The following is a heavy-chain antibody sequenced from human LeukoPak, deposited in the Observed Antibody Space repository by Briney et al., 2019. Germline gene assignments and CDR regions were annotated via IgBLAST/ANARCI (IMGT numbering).Heavy chain of an antibody. CDR3: ARDHRLRDFDGSDFDY. J-gene: IGHJ4*02. Sequence: GGSLRLACAASGFTFSDYYMSWIRQAPGKGLEWISYISSSSFYTSYADSVKGRFTISRDNAKNSLYLQMNSLRAEDTAVYYCARDHRLRDFDGSDFDYWGQGTLVTVSS. V-gene: IGHV3-11*06. CDR2: ISSSSFYT. D-gene: IGHD3-9*01. CDR1: GFTFSDYY.